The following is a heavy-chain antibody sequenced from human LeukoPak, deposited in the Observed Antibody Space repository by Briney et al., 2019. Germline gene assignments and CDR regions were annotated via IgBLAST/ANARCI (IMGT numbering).Heavy chain of an antibody. CDR3: AREGYSYDAFDI. CDR1: GFTFSSYA. J-gene: IGHJ3*02. D-gene: IGHD4-23*01. CDR2: ISYDGSNK. V-gene: IGHV3-30-3*01. Sequence: GGSLRLSCAASGFTFSSYAMHWVRQAPGKGLEWVAVISYDGSNKYYANSVKGRFTISRDNAKNTLYLQTNSLRAEDTAVYYCAREGYSYDAFDIWGQGTMVTVSS.